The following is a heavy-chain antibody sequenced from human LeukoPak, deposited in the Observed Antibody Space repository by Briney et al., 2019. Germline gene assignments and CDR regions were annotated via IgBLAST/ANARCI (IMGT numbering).Heavy chain of an antibody. V-gene: IGHV3-74*01. J-gene: IGHJ4*02. Sequence: GGSLRLSCAASGFTFSTYWMHWVRQAPGKGLVWVSRINSDGSSTSYADSVKGRFTISRDNAKNTLYLQTNSLRAEDTAVYYCARLSMVRGVISDYWGQGTLVTVSS. CDR2: INSDGSST. CDR3: ARLSMVRGVISDY. D-gene: IGHD3-10*01. CDR1: GFTFSTYW.